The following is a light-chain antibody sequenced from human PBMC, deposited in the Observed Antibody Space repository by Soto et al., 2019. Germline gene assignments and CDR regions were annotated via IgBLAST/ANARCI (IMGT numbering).Light chain of an antibody. V-gene: IGKV3-11*01. J-gene: IGKJ5*01. CDR2: DAS. CDR1: QSVSSY. CDR3: QPPSLLVT. Sequence: LSRGARATLSFRASQSVSSYLAWYQQKPGQAPRLLIYDASNRATGIPARFSRSGSGTDFTLAICGLAPEAFSVYFWQPPSLLVTFGEGTRLEI.